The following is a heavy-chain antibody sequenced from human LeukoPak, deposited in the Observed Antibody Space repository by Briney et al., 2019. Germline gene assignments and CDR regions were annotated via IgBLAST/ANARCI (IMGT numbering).Heavy chain of an antibody. D-gene: IGHD1-26*01. CDR2: ISYDGSNK. V-gene: IGHV3-30*18. Sequence: PGGSLRLSCAASGFTFSSYGMHWVRQAPGKGLEWVAVISYDGSNKYYADSVKGRFTISRDNSKNTLYLQMNSLRAEDTAVYYCAKDRNSGSLSLSAEYFQHWGQGTLVTVSS. CDR3: AKDRNSGSLSLSAEYFQH. CDR1: GFTFSSYG. J-gene: IGHJ1*01.